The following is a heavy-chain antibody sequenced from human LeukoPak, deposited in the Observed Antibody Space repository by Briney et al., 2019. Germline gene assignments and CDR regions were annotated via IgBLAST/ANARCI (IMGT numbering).Heavy chain of an antibody. V-gene: IGHV4-31*03. Sequence: SQTLSLTCTVSGDSIGGCYSYWSCIRPHPGKGLEWIVYISVSGSTYYRSSLHSSLTISVDTSKNQFYLRLSSVTAADTDLYFCARGPYLSFDFWGQGALVAVSS. CDR2: ISVSGST. J-gene: IGHJ4*02. D-gene: IGHD2/OR15-2a*01. CDR3: ARGPYLSFDF. CDR1: GDSIGGCYSY.